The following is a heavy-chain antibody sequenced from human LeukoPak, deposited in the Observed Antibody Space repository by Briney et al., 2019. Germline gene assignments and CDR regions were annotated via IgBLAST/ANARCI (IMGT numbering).Heavy chain of an antibody. CDR2: ISHSGST. CDR3: ARYVDTAMVTAFDI. CDR1: GGSFSGYY. J-gene: IGHJ3*02. D-gene: IGHD5-18*01. Sequence: SETLSLTCAVYGGSFSGYYWSWIRQPPGKGLEWIGEISHSGSTNYNPSLKSRVTISVDTSKNQSSLKLSSVTAADTAVYYCARYVDTAMVTAFDIWGQGTMVTVSS. V-gene: IGHV4-34*01.